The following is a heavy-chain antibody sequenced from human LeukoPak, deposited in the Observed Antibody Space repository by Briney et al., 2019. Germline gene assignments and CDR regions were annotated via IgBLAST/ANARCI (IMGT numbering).Heavy chain of an antibody. J-gene: IGHJ4*02. V-gene: IGHV4-59*01. Sequence: PSETLSLTCTVSGGSISSYYWSWIRQPPGKGLEWIGYIYYSGSTNYNPSLKSRVTISVDTSKNQFSLKLSSVAAADTAVYYCARGDCSGGSRYLLDYWGQGTLVTVSS. D-gene: IGHD2-15*01. CDR2: IYYSGST. CDR3: ARGDCSGGSRYLLDY. CDR1: GGSISSYY.